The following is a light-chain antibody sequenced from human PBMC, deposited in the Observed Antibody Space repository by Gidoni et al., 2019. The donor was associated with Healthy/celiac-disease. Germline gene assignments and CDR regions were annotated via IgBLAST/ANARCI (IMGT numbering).Light chain of an antibody. V-gene: IGLV2-23*01. CDR3: CSYAGSSNWV. J-gene: IGLJ3*02. Sequence: SAPTQPASAAGAPGQSITISCTGTSSDVGGYNLVSWYQQHPGKAPKLMIYEGSKRPSGVSNRFSGSKPGNTASLTISGFQAEDEADYYCCSYAGSSNWVFGGGTKLTVL. CDR2: EGS. CDR1: SSDVGGYNL.